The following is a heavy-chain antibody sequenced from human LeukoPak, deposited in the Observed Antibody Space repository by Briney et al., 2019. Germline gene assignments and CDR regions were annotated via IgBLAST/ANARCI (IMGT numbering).Heavy chain of an antibody. CDR3: VKEGIVGVPQVPNPFDY. Sequence: PGGSLRLSCSASGFTFSSYAMHWVRQAPGKGLEYVSAISSNGGSTYYADSVKGRFTISRDNSKNTLYLQMSSLRAEDTAVYYCVKEGIVGVPQVPNPFDYWGQGTLVTVSS. CDR1: GFTFSSYA. J-gene: IGHJ4*02. CDR2: ISSNGGST. V-gene: IGHV3-64D*06. D-gene: IGHD1-26*01.